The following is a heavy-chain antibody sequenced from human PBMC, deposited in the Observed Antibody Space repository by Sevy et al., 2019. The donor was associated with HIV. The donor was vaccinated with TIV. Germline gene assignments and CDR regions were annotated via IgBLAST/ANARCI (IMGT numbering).Heavy chain of an antibody. CDR2: ISSSSSYI. Sequence: GGSLRLSCAASGFTFSSYSMNWVRQAPGKGLEWVSSISSSSSYIYYADSVKGRFTISRDNAKNSLYLQMNSLRAEDTAVYYCAGPGSSWSLAGHDALDIWGQGTMVTVSS. V-gene: IGHV3-21*01. CDR1: GFTFSSYS. D-gene: IGHD6-13*01. J-gene: IGHJ3*02. CDR3: AGPGSSWSLAGHDALDI.